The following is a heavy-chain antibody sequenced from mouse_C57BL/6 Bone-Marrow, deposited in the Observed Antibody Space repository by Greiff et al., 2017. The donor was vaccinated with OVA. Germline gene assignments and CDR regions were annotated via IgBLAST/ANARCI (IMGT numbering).Heavy chain of an antibody. CDR3: TKEAWD. CDR2: IDPETGGT. CDR1: GYTFTDYE. V-gene: IGHV1-15*01. J-gene: IGHJ3*01. Sequence: VKLLESGAELVRPGASVTLSCKASGYTFTDYEMHWVKQTPVHGLEWIGAIDPETGGTAYNQKFKGKAILTADKSSSTAYMELRSLTSEDSAVYYCTKEAWDWGQGTLVTVSA. D-gene: IGHD4-1*01.